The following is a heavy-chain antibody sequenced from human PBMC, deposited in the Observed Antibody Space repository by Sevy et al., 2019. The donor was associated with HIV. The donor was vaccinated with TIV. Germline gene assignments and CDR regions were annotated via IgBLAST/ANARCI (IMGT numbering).Heavy chain of an antibody. J-gene: IGHJ4*02. D-gene: IGHD3-22*01. CDR2: IKQDESEK. Sequence: GGSLRLSCAASGFSFSTYWMHWVRQAPGKGLEWVANIKQDESEKYYVASVKSRFTISRDNAKNSVYLGMNSLRPEDTAIYYCAKGNSGSFDYWGQGTLVTVSS. CDR3: AKGNSGSFDY. V-gene: IGHV3-7*01. CDR1: GFSFSTYW.